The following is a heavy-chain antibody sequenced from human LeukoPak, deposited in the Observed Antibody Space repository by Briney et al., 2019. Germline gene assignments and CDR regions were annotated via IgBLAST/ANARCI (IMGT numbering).Heavy chain of an antibody. J-gene: IGHJ3*02. CDR2: ISDSGGST. CDR3: ARGPNYDILTGWRKTHNAFDI. Sequence: PGGSLRLSCPASGFTFSSYSMSWVRQAPGKGLEWVSAISDSGGSTYYPDSVKGRFTISRDNSKNQLYLQINSLRTEDTAVYYCARGPNYDILTGWRKTHNAFDIWGRGTMVTVSS. D-gene: IGHD3-9*01. V-gene: IGHV3-23*01. CDR1: GFTFSSYS.